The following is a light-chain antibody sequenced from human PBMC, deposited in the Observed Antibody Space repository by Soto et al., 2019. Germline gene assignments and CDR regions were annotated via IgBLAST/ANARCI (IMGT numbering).Light chain of an antibody. Sequence: EIVMSQSPLSLSVTPGEPASFSCRSSHSLLYSNAYNYLDWYLQKPGQSPQLLIYLGSHRASGVPDRFSGSGSGTNFTLKISRVEAEDVGVYYCMQGLENLTFGQGTRPEI. CDR3: MQGLENLT. J-gene: IGKJ5*01. CDR2: LGS. V-gene: IGKV2-28*01. CDR1: HSLLYSNAYNY.